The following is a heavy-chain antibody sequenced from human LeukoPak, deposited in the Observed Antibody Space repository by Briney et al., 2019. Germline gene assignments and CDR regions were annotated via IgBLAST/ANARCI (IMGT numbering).Heavy chain of an antibody. J-gene: IGHJ4*02. CDR1: GFTFSSYS. CDR3: ARDYYGDSYFDY. V-gene: IGHV3-21*04. D-gene: IGHD4-17*01. CDR2: ISSSSSYI. Sequence: GGSLRLSCAASGFTFSSYSMNWVRQAPGKGLEWVSSISSSSSYIYYADSVKGRFTISRDNAENSLYLEMNSLRAEDTALYYCARDYYGDSYFDYWGQGTLVTVSS.